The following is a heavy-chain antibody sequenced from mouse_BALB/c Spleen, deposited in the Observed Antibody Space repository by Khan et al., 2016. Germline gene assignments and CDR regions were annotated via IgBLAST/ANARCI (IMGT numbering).Heavy chain of an antibody. Sequence: VQLQQPGAELVKPGASVKLSCTASGFKIKDTYMHWVKQRPEQGLEWIGRIDPANGNTKYDPKFQGKATITADTSSNTAYLQLSSLTSEDTAVYYCARGDPYYAMDYWGQGTSVTVSS. CDR3: ARGDPYYAMDY. CDR2: IDPANGNT. D-gene: IGHD3-3*01. V-gene: IGHV14-3*02. CDR1: GFKIKDTY. J-gene: IGHJ4*01.